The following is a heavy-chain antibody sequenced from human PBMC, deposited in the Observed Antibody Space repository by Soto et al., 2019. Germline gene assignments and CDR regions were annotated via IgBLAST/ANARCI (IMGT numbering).Heavy chain of an antibody. J-gene: IGHJ6*02. CDR1: GGSISNPSYY. Sequence: PSETLSLTCTVSGGSISNPSYYWGWVRQPPGKGLEWIGDIFYTGRTYYSPSLKSRVTISVDRSKNQFSLKLSSVTAADTAVYYCARGWGAARPGYYYGMDVWGQGTTVTVSS. CDR3: ARGWGAARPGYYYGMDV. D-gene: IGHD6-6*01. CDR2: IFYTGRT. V-gene: IGHV4-39*07.